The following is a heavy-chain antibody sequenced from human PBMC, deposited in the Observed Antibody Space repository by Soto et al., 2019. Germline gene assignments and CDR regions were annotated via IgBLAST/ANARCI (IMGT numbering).Heavy chain of an antibody. D-gene: IGHD7-27*01. Sequence: QVQLVQSGAEVKRPGSSVKVSCESSGDTFNSYLISWVRQAPGQGLEWMGGIIPIIRVTHYALRFQGRVTISAHSSTGTAYMELTNLGFEDTALYYCARESLGAKGTDHWGQGTLVTVSS. CDR2: IIPIIRVT. J-gene: IGHJ4*02. CDR3: ARESLGAKGTDH. CDR1: GDTFNSYL. V-gene: IGHV1-69*17.